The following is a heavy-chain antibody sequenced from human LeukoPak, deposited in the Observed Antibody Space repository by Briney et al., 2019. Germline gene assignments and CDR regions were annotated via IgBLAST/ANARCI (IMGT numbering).Heavy chain of an antibody. V-gene: IGHV1-24*01. CDR2: SDLEDGET. D-gene: IGHD6-6*01. CDR1: GDSLTDLS. CDR3: ARAAAQLHRKNLSNYGMDV. J-gene: IGHJ6*02. Sequence: GASVKVSCKVSGDSLTDLSMHWVRQAPGKGLEWMGGSDLEDGETVYAQKFEDRLIVTEDTSTGTAHMELRSLTSEDTALYYCARAAAQLHRKNLSNYGMDVWGQGTTVTVSS.